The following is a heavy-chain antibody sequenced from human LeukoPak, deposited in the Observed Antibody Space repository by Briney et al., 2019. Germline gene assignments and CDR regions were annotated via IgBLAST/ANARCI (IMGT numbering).Heavy chain of an antibody. Sequence: SETLSLTCTVSGGSISSGGYSWSWIRQPPGKGLEWIGYIYYSESTQYNPSLKSRVTISLDTSKNQFSLKLSSVTAADTAVYYCASCTYYYGSGSYYNPSCPPRYWGQGTLVTVSS. J-gene: IGHJ4*02. CDR2: IYYSEST. CDR1: GGSISSGGYS. V-gene: IGHV4-30-4*07. CDR3: ASCTYYYGSGSYYNPSCPPRY. D-gene: IGHD3-10*01.